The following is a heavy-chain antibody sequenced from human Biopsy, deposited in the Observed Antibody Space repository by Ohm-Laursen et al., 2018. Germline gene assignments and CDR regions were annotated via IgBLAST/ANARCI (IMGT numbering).Heavy chain of an antibody. Sequence: SVKVSCKASGGPSSNYAFSWVRQAPGQGLEWVGRIVPILGHLNYAQRFQGRVSTTADKSTTYVYMELSRLTSGDTAVYYCAAGADGYYTEFDYWGPGTLVTVSS. V-gene: IGHV1-69*04. CDR2: IVPILGHL. D-gene: IGHD3-3*01. CDR3: AAGADGYYTEFDY. J-gene: IGHJ4*02. CDR1: GGPSSNYA.